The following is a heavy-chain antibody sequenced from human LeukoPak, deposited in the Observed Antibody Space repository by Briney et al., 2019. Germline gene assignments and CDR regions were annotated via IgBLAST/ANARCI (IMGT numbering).Heavy chain of an antibody. CDR1: GGTFSSCA. J-gene: IGHJ4*02. V-gene: IGHV1-69*13. CDR2: IIPIFGTA. Sequence: ASVKVSCKASGGTFSSCAISWVRQAPGQGLEWMGGIIPIFGTANYARKFQGRVTITADESTSTAYMELSSLRSEDTAVYYCARSNPAYYYDSSGYYFDYWGQGTLVTVSS. D-gene: IGHD3-22*01. CDR3: ARSNPAYYYDSSGYYFDY.